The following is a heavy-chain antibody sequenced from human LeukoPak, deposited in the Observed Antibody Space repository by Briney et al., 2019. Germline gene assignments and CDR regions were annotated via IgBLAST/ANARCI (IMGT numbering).Heavy chain of an antibody. V-gene: IGHV4-59*01. J-gene: IGHJ3*02. D-gene: IGHD1-7*01. CDR3: AGEGGTNDAFDI. CDR2: IYYSGST. Sequence: SETLSLTCTVSGGSISSYYWSWIRQPPGKGLEWIGYIYYSGSTNYNPSLKSRVTISVDTSKNQFSLKLSSVTAADTAVYYCAGEGGTNDAFDIWGQGTMVTVSS. CDR1: GGSISSYY.